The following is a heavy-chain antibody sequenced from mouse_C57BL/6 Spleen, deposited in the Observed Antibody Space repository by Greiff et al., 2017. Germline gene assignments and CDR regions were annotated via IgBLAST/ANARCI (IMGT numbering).Heavy chain of an antibody. V-gene: IGHV1-50*01. J-gene: IGHJ4*01. CDR3: ARGGDYDDAMDY. D-gene: IGHD2-4*01. CDR2: IDPSDSYT. CDR1: GYTFTSYW. Sequence: QVQLQQSGAELVKPGASVKLSCKASGYTFTSYWMQWVKQRPGQGLEWIGEIDPSDSYTNYNQKFKGKATLTVDTSSSTAYMQLSSLTSEDSAVYYCARGGDYDDAMDYWGQGTSVTVSS.